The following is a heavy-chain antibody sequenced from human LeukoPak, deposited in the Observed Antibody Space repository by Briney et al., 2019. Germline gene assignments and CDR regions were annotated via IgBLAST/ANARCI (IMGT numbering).Heavy chain of an antibody. CDR2: IYTSGST. Sequence: SQTLSLACTVSGGSISSGSYYWSWIRQPAGKGLEWIGRIYTSGSTNYNPSLKSRVTISVDTSKNQFSLKLSSVTAADTAVYYCARGVVFGVVNGLWGQGTLVTVSS. CDR1: GGSISSGSYY. J-gene: IGHJ4*02. CDR3: ARGVVFGVVNGL. D-gene: IGHD3-3*01. V-gene: IGHV4-61*02.